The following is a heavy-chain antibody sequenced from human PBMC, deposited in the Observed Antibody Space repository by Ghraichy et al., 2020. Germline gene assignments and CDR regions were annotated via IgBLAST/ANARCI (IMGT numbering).Heavy chain of an antibody. Sequence: GGSLRLSCAASGFTFDDYTMHWVRQAPGKGLEWVSLISWDGGSTYYADSVKGRFTISRDNSKNSLYLQMNSLRTEDTALYYCAKDIRGSYDSSGYYYDYYYYGMDVWGQGTTVTVSS. CDR3: AKDIRGSYDSSGYYYDYYYYGMDV. CDR1: GFTFDDYT. J-gene: IGHJ6*02. V-gene: IGHV3-43*01. D-gene: IGHD3-22*01. CDR2: ISWDGGST.